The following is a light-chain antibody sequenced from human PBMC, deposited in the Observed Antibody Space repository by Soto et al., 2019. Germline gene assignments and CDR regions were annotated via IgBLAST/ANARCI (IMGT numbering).Light chain of an antibody. CDR1: SSDVGAYNY. CDR2: DVS. J-gene: IGLJ2*01. V-gene: IGLV2-14*01. CDR3: SSYTSSSFVV. Sequence: QSALTQPASVSGSPGQSITISCTGTSSDVGAYNYVSWYQQYPGKAPKLMIYDVSNRPSGVSNRFSGSKSGNTASLTISGLQAEDEADYYCSSYTSSSFVVFGGGTKLTVL.